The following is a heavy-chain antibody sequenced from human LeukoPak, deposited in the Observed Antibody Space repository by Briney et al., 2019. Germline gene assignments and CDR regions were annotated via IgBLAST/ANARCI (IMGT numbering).Heavy chain of an antibody. CDR3: AREAVEGIVVALDY. CDR2: IYSGGGT. J-gene: IGHJ4*02. V-gene: IGHV3-53*01. Sequence: GGSLRLSCAASGFTVSSTYMSWVRQSPGKGLEYVSLIYSGGGTYYADSVKGRFTISKDNSKSSLYLQMNSLRAEDTAMYYCAREAVEGIVVALDYWGQGTLVTVSS. D-gene: IGHD3-22*01. CDR1: GFTVSSTY.